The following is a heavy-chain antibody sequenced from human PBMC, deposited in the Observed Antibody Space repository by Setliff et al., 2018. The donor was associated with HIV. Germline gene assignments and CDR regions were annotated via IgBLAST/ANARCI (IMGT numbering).Heavy chain of an antibody. CDR3: ARGGPLEWSYYPRPNWFDP. V-gene: IGHV3-48*03. D-gene: IGHD3-3*01. CDR2: ISSSESAR. Sequence: PGGSLRLSCAASGFSFSSSEMNWARQAPGKGLEWVSYISSSESARFYAESVKGRFTISRDNARNSLYLQMNSLRVEDTAVYYCARGGPLEWSYYPRPNWFDPWGQGTLVTSPQ. J-gene: IGHJ5*02. CDR1: GFSFSSSE.